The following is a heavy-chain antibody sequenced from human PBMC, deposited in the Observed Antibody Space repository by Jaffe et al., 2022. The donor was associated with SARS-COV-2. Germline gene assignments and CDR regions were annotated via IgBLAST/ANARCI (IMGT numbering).Heavy chain of an antibody. D-gene: IGHD2-15*01. Sequence: QVQLVESGGGVVQPGRSLRLSCAASGFTFSSYGMHWVRQAPGKGLEWVAVISYDGSNKYYADSVKGRFTISRDNSKNTLYLQMNSLRAEDTAVYYCARAATVLFDYWGQGTLVTVSS. V-gene: IGHV3-30*03. CDR3: ARAATVLFDY. J-gene: IGHJ4*02. CDR2: ISYDGSNK. CDR1: GFTFSSYG.